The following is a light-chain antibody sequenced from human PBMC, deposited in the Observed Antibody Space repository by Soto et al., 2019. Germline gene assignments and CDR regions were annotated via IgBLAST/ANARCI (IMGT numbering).Light chain of an antibody. CDR2: AAS. CDR1: QSISSY. Sequence: IHMTQSPSSLSASVGYRVTITCRASQSISSYLNWYQQKKGKAPKLLIYAASSLQSGVPSRFSGSVYGTDFNLTISSLQPEDFATYYCQQSYSTPITFGQGTRLEIK. CDR3: QQSYSTPIT. V-gene: IGKV1-39*01. J-gene: IGKJ5*01.